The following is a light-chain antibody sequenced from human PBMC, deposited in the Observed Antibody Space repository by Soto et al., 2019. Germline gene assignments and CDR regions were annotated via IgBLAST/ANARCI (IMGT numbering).Light chain of an antibody. J-gene: IGKJ4*01. CDR3: HQFYTTPPT. CDR2: WAS. V-gene: IGKV4-1*01. CDR1: QSVLYTSNNKHY. Sequence: DIVMTQSPDALAVSLGERATINCKSSQSVLYTSNNKHYLAWYQQKPGQPPKLLIYWASTRESGVPDRFSGSGSGTDFTLTISSLQAEDVAVYYCHQFYTTPPTFGGGPKVEI.